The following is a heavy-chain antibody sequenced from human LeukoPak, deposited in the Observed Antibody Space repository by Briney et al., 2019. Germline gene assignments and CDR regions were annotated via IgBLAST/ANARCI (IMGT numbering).Heavy chain of an antibody. Sequence: SQSLSLPCAVSGASSSGEDYYSRWARQPPRKGLEWIGYIYYSGSTYYDPSLKSRATISADTSKNHFSLKLNSVTAADTAIYFCARAGSTWSYYIDYWGQGTLATVSS. CDR1: GASSSGEDYY. CDR2: IYYSGST. CDR3: ARAGSTWSYYIDY. D-gene: IGHD3-10*01. V-gene: IGHV4-30-4*01. J-gene: IGHJ4*02.